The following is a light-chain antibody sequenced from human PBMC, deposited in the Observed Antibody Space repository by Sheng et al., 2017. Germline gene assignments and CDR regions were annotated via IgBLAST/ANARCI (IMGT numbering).Light chain of an antibody. Sequence: QSVLTQPPSASGTPGQRVSLSCSGSSSNIGRYPVNWYQHLPGTAPKFLIXGNNQRPSGVPDRFSGSKSGASASLVISGLQSEDEADYYCASWDDSRNGYVFGTGTKVTVL. V-gene: IGLV1-44*01. CDR1: SSNIGRYP. CDR2: GNN. CDR3: ASWDDSRNGYV. J-gene: IGLJ1*01.